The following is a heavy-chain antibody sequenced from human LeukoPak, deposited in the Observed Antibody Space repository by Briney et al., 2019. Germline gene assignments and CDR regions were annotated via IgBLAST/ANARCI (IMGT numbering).Heavy chain of an antibody. CDR2: ISSDGSST. D-gene: IGHD3-10*01. Sequence: GGSLRLSCAASGFTFSSYWMHWVRQAPGKGLVWVSRISSDGSSTTYADSVKGRFTISRDNAKNTLYLQMNSLRAEDTAVYYCARAHPYYYGSGSSAVAYWGQGTLVTVSS. CDR1: GFTFSSYW. J-gene: IGHJ4*02. V-gene: IGHV3-74*01. CDR3: ARAHPYYYGSGSSAVAY.